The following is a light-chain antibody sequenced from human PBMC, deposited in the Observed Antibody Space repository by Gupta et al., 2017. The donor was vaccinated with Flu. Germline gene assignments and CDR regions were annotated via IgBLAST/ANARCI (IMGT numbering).Light chain of an antibody. V-gene: IGLV4-69*01. CDR2: LNSDGSH. J-gene: IGLJ2*01. CDR3: QTWSTGMRV. Sequence: QLVLTQSPSASASLGASVKLTCTLSSGHSSYAIAWHQQQPEKGPRYLMKLNSDGSHSKGDGIPDCFSGSSSAAAPYLTISSLQAEDDSYYYSQTWSTGMRVFGGGTKLTVL. CDR1: SGHSSYA.